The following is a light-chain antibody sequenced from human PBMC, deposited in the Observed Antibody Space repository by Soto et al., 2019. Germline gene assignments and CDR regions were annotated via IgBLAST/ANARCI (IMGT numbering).Light chain of an antibody. CDR2: DAS. Sequence: DIQLPQSPSSLSASVGDDVTIACQASQDVSDHLNWYQQKAGQAPKLLIYDASNLEPGVTSRFSGSGSETYCTFTIIGLQPEDFATYYCKQYDDLPTFGPGTKVDIK. V-gene: IGKV1-33*01. J-gene: IGKJ3*01. CDR1: QDVSDH. CDR3: KQYDDLPT.